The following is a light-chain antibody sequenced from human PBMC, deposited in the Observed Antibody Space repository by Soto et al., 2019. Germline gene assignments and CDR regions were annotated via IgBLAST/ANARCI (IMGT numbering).Light chain of an antibody. J-gene: IGLJ2*01. V-gene: IGLV2-14*01. CDR3: SSYTSRSTRV. Sequence: QSALTQPASVSGSPGQSITISCTGTSSDVGGYDYVSWYQQHPGKAPKLMIYEVSNRPSGVSNRFYGSKSGNTASLTISGLQAGDEADYYCSSYTSRSTRVFGGGTKLTVL. CDR2: EVS. CDR1: SSDVGGYDY.